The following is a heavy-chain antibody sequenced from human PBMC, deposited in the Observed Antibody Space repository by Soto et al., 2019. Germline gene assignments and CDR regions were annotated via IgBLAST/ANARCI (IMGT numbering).Heavy chain of an antibody. CDR3: ARGLQLWLPFDY. V-gene: IGHV3-21*01. J-gene: IGHJ4*02. D-gene: IGHD5-18*01. CDR2: ISSSSSYI. CDR1: GFTFSIYS. Sequence: GGSLRLSCAASGFTFSIYSMNWVRQAPGKGLEWVSSISSSSSYIYYADSVKGRFTISRDNAKNSLYLQMNSLRAEDTAVYYCARGLQLWLPFDYWGQGTLVTVSS.